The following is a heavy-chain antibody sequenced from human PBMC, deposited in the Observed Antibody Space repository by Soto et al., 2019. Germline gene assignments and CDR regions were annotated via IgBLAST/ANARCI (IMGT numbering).Heavy chain of an antibody. CDR2: ITAATGTT. CDR1: GFTFGSSG. Sequence: GGSLRLSCAASGFTFGSSGMTWVRQAPGKGLECVSGITAATGTTYYADSVKGRFTISRDLSTNTLFLQMNSLRAADSAVYYCAKAKGRSNFYYSGLDVWGQGTTVTVSS. V-gene: IGHV3-23*01. J-gene: IGHJ6*02. CDR3: AKAKGRSNFYYSGLDV. D-gene: IGHD1-26*01.